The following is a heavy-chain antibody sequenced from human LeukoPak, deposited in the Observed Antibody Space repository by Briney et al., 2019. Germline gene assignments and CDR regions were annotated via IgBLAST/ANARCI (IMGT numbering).Heavy chain of an antibody. CDR3: ARGEADDILTSYYYYGMDV. D-gene: IGHD3-9*01. V-gene: IGHV1-8*01. CDR2: MNPNSGNT. CDR1: GYTLTSYE. J-gene: IGHJ6*02. Sequence: ASVKVSCKASGYTLTSYEINWVRQATGQGLEWMGWMNPNSGNTDYAQKFQGRVTMTRDTSLNTAYLELSSLRSEDTAVYYCARGEADDILTSYYYYGMDVWGQGTTVTVSS.